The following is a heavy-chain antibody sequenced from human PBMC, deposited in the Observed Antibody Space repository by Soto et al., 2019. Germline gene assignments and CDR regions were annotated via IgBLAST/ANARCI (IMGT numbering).Heavy chain of an antibody. CDR2: IYSDGSRT. CDR1: GFTFSSYW. J-gene: IGHJ3*02. V-gene: IGHV3-74*01. CDR3: ARGVRGAYGLDI. Sequence: EVQLVESGGGLVQPGGSLRLSCAASGFTFSSYWMHWVRQAPGKGLVWVSRIYSDGSRTNYADSVEGRFTTSRDNAKNTLYLQMNSLRAEETAVYYCARGVRGAYGLDIWGQGTVVTVSS. D-gene: IGHD2-21*01.